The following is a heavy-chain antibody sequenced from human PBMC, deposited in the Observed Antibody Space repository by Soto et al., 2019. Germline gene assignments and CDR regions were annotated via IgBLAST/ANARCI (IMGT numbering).Heavy chain of an antibody. CDR3: AKGVYYYYGMDV. Sequence: EVQLLESGGGLVQPGGSLRLSCAASGFTFSSYAMSWVRQAPGKGLEWVSAISGSGGSTYYADSVKGRFTISRDNSKNTMYLQMNSLRAEDTAVYYCAKGVYYYYGMDVWGQGTTVTVSS. CDR1: GFTFSSYA. CDR2: ISGSGGST. V-gene: IGHV3-23*01. J-gene: IGHJ6*02.